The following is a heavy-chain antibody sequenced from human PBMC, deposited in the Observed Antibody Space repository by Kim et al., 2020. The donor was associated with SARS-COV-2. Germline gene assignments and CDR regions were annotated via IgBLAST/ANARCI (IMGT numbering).Heavy chain of an antibody. CDR1: GGSISSYY. J-gene: IGHJ6*02. CDR3: ARTRGYCSSTSCGLDV. CDR2: IYYSGST. Sequence: SETLSLTCTVSGGSISSYYWSWIRQPPGKGLEWIGYIYYSGSTNYNPSLKSRVTISVDTSKNQFSLKLSSVTAADTAVYYCARTRGYCSSTSCGLDVWGQGTTVTVSS. V-gene: IGHV4-59*13. D-gene: IGHD2-2*01.